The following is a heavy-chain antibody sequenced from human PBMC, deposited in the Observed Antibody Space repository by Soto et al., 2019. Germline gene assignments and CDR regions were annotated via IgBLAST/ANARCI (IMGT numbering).Heavy chain of an antibody. CDR2: IFYSGRL. Sequence: QVRLQESGPGLVKPSETLSLTCAVSGTSFGTYYWSWIRQPPGKGLEWIGYIFYSGRLKYNPSLKSRLTISVDPPKNQISLRLTSVTAADTAVYYCAGEGGGYRFDYWGQGALVTVSS. D-gene: IGHD1-26*01. V-gene: IGHV4-59*01. J-gene: IGHJ4*02. CDR3: AGEGGGYRFDY. CDR1: GTSFGTYY.